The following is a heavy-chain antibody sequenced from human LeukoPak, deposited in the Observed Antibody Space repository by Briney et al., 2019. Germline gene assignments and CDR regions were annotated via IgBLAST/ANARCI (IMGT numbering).Heavy chain of an antibody. J-gene: IGHJ3*02. Sequence: ASVKVSCKASGYTFTSYGISWVRQAPGQGLEWMGGIIPIFGTANYAQKFQGRVTITADESTSTAYMELSSLRSEDTAVYYCARVTLHYYDSSGYSFDAFDIWGQGTMVTVSS. CDR1: GYTFTSYG. CDR3: ARVTLHYYDSSGYSFDAFDI. D-gene: IGHD3-22*01. CDR2: IIPIFGTA. V-gene: IGHV1-69*13.